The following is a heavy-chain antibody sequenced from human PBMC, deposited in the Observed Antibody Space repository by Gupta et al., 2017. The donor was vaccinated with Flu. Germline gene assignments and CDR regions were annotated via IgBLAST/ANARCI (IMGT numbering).Heavy chain of an antibody. J-gene: IGHJ3*02. V-gene: IGHV3-23*01. Sequence: VQLLESGGGLVQTGWSLKLSCAASGFTFSSYVMVWVRQTPGKGLGWVSTINNDAGSTVYADSMKGRFNSSRDNSKNTLYLQMNSLRGEDTAIYYCAKGCSSGFKYDAVEIWGQGTMVSVSS. D-gene: IGHD3-22*01. CDR2: INNDAGST. CDR1: GFTFSSYV. CDR3: AKGCSSGFKYDAVEI.